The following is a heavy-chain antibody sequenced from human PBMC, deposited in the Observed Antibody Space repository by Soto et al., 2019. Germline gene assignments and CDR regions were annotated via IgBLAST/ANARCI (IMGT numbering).Heavy chain of an antibody. J-gene: IGHJ4*02. Sequence: PSETLSLTCTVSGGSISRYYWSWIRQPPGKGLEWIGFIHYGGSTNYNPSLKGRVTMSVDTSKNQFSLKLTSVNTADTAIYYCTRGGDPYKTGHWGQGTLVTVSS. CDR3: TRGGDPYKTGH. CDR2: IHYGGST. V-gene: IGHV4-59*01. D-gene: IGHD2-21*01. CDR1: GGSISRYY.